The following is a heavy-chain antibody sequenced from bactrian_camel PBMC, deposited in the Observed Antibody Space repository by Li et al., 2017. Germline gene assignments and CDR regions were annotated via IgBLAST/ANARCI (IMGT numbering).Heavy chain of an antibody. CDR3: AAGISCGGGGFSY. Sequence: HVQLVESGGGSVQPGGSLKVSCAASGFTGGRHCMAWFRQVPGKEREGVAEIDSDGTIVYADSVKGRFTISQDSAKRTVSLQVNNLKPEDTAMYYCAAGISCGGGGFSYWGQGTQVTVS. CDR1: GFTGGRHC. J-gene: IGHJ4*01. D-gene: IGHD2*01. CDR2: IDSDGTI. V-gene: IGHV3S9*01.